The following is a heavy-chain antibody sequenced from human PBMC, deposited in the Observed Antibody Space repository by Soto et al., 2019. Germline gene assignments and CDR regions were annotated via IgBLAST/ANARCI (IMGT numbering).Heavy chain of an antibody. Sequence: ASVXVACRACWGTLSIEAIISFLQAPGQGLEWIGGLIPIFGTANCAQKFQGRVTITADESPRPAYMELSRLRSEEPAVYYCARGPNRLETFPSDLETWGQGPLV. CDR2: LIPIFGTA. CDR1: WGTLSIEA. CDR3: ARGPNRLETFPSDLET. J-gene: IGHJ4*02. V-gene: IGHV1-69*01. D-gene: IGHD2-21*01.